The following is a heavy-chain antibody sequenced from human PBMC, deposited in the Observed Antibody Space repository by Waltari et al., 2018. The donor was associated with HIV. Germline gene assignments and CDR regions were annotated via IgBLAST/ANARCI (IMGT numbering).Heavy chain of an antibody. CDR3: ARDRNYYYDSSGYFFNAFDI. J-gene: IGHJ3*02. D-gene: IGHD3-22*01. V-gene: IGHV4-61*02. CDR2: IYTSGST. Sequence: QVQLQESGPGLVKPSQTLSLTCTVPGGSISRGSYYWSWIRQPAGKGLEWIGRIYTSGSTNYNPSLKSRVTISVDTSKNQFSLKLSSVTAADTAVYYCARDRNYYYDSSGYFFNAFDIWGQGTMVTVSS. CDR1: GGSISRGSYY.